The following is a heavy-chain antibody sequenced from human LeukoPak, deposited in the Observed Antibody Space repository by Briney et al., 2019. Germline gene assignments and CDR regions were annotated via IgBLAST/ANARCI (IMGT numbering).Heavy chain of an antibody. CDR3: AKDGGAYYDILTGHGSYYYMDV. CDR2: ISSSGGST. V-gene: IGHV3-23*01. D-gene: IGHD3-9*01. CDR1: GFTFSNYA. Sequence: GGSLILSCAASGFTFSNYAMTWVRQAPGKGLEWVSTISSSGGSTYYADSVKGRFTLSRDSSKNTLYLQMNSLRAEDTAVYYCAKDGGAYYDILTGHGSYYYMDVWGKGTTVTVSS. J-gene: IGHJ6*03.